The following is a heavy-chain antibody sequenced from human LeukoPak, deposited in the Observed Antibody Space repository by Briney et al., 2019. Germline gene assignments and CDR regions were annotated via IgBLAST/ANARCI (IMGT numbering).Heavy chain of an antibody. CDR2: IHYSGST. CDR3: ARDGIAATGSPFDY. D-gene: IGHD6-13*01. V-gene: IGHV4-31*03. J-gene: IGHJ4*02. CDR1: GGSISSGYYY. Sequence: PSETLSLTCTVSGGSISSGYYYWNWIRQHPGKGLEWIGFIHYSGSTSYNPSLRSRVTISIDTSKNQFSLNLSSVTAADTAVYYCARDGIAATGSPFDYWGQGALVTVSS.